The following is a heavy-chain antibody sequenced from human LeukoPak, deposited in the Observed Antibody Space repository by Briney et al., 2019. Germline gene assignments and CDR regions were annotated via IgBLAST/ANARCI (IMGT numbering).Heavy chain of an antibody. J-gene: IGHJ6*02. CDR1: GGTFSSYA. CDR2: IIPILGIA. Sequence: GASVKVSCKASGGTFSSYAISWVRQAPGQGLEWMGRIIPILGIANYAQKFQGRVTITADKSTSTAYMELSSLRSEDTAVYYCARNADSGYSGYGVTKYYYYGMDVWGQGTTVTVSS. V-gene: IGHV1-69*04. CDR3: ARNADSGYSGYGVTKYYYYGMDV. D-gene: IGHD5-12*01.